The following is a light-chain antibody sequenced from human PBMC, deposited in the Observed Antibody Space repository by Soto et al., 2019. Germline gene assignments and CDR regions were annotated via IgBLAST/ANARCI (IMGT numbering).Light chain of an antibody. CDR2: GNN. Sequence: QSVLTQPPSASGTPGRRVTMSCSGSTSNIGGNYVYWYQQLPGTAPKLLIFGNNQRPSGVPDRFSGSKSATSASLAITGLRSEDEAEYICSAWDDSLSTLVFGGGTKVTVL. J-gene: IGLJ2*01. CDR1: TSNIGGNY. V-gene: IGLV1-47*01. CDR3: SAWDDSLSTLV.